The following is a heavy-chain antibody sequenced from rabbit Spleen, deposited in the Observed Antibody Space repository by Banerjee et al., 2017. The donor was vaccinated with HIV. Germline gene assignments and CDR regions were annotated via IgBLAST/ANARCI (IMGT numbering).Heavy chain of an antibody. CDR2: IAAGNSGTT. D-gene: IGHD6-1*01. Sequence: QSLEESGGDLVKPGGSLKLSCKASGFDFSSFYWICWVRQAPGKGLELIACIAAGNSGTTYYANWAKGRFTISKTSSTTVTLQMTSLTAADTATYFCSKDRYGNDAGYAYVLDLWGQGTLVTVS. J-gene: IGHJ3*01. CDR1: GFDFSSFYW. V-gene: IGHV1S40*01. CDR3: SKDRYGNDAGYAYVLDL.